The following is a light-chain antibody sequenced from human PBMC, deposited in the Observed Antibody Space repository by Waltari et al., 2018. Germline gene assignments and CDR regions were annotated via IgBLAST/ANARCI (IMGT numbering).Light chain of an antibody. CDR1: QPINNN. CDR2: DAS. V-gene: IGKV3D-15*01. CDR3: QQYNHWQWT. J-gene: IGKJ1*01. Sequence: VMTQSPATLSVSLGARATLSCRASQPINNNLAWYQLKPGQAPRLLIYDASTRATGIPARFSGSGSGTEFALTISGLQSEDFAIYYCQQYNHWQWTFGQGTRVDIK.